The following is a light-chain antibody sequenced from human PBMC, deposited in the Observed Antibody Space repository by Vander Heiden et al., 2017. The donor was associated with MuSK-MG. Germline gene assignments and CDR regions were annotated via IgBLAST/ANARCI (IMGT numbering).Light chain of an antibody. CDR1: QSVLYSSNNKNY. V-gene: IGKV4-1*01. CDR3: QQDYRTLLT. J-gene: IGKJ4*01. Sequence: DIVLTQSPDSLAVSLGGRATINCQSSQSVLYSSNNKNYLAWYQQRPGQPPKLLIYWASTRDSGVPDRFSGSGSGTDFTLTISSLQAEDVAVYYCQQDYRTLLTFGGGTKVEIK. CDR2: WAS.